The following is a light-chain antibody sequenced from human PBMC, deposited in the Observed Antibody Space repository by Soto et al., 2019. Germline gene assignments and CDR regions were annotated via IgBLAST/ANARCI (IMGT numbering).Light chain of an antibody. CDR2: DVS. CDR3: QQRTGWTPAST. CDR1: QRVGYY. Sequence: EIVLTQSPATLSLSPGERATLSCRASQRVGYYLAWYQQKPGQAPRLLIFDVSTRATGIPARFSGSGSGTDFTLTISSLDPEYFAVDYCQQRTGWTPASTFGQGTRLEIK. V-gene: IGKV3-11*01. J-gene: IGKJ5*01.